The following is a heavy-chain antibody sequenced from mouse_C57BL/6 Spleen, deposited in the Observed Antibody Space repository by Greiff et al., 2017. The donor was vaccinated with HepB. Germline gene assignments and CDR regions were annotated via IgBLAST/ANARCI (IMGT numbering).Heavy chain of an antibody. Sequence: EVQLQQSGPELVKPGASVKISCKASGYTFTDYYMNWVKQTHGKSLEWIGDINPNNGGTSYNQKFKGKATLTVDKSSSTAYMELRSLTSEDSAVYYCESYYGSSSYAMDYWGQGTSVTVSS. D-gene: IGHD1-1*01. CDR2: INPNNGGT. J-gene: IGHJ4*01. CDR3: ESYYGSSSYAMDY. V-gene: IGHV1-26*01. CDR1: GYTFTDYY.